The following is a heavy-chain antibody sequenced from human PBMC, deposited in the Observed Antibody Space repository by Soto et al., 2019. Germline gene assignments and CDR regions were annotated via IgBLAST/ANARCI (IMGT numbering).Heavy chain of an antibody. J-gene: IGHJ4*02. D-gene: IGHD6-19*01. V-gene: IGHV1-46*01. Sequence: ASVKVSCKASGYTFTSYYMHWVRQAPGQGLEWMGIINPSGGSTSYAQKFQGRVTMTRDTSTSTVYMELSSLRSEDTAVYYCARDIRSQWLVPAYYFDYWGQGTLVTVSS. CDR2: INPSGGST. CDR1: GYTFTSYY. CDR3: ARDIRSQWLVPAYYFDY.